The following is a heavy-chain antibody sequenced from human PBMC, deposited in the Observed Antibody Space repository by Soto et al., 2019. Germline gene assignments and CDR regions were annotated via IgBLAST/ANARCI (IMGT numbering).Heavy chain of an antibody. Sequence: GGSLRLSCAASGFTFSSYDMHWVRQATGKGLEWVSAIGTAGDTYYPGSVKGRFTISRENAKNSLYLQMNSLRAGDTAVYYCARDRGYSYGRIRPYYYMDVWGKGTTVTVSS. CDR2: IGTAGDT. J-gene: IGHJ6*03. D-gene: IGHD5-18*01. V-gene: IGHV3-13*01. CDR3: ARDRGYSYGRIRPYYYMDV. CDR1: GFTFSSYD.